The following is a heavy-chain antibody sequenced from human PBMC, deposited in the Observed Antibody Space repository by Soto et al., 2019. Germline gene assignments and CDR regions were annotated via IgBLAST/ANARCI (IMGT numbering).Heavy chain of an antibody. CDR2: IWYDGSNK. D-gene: IGHD3-10*01. CDR3: ARGPHYYGSGSYYMGYYYYGMDV. J-gene: IGHJ6*02. Sequence: QVQLVESGGGVVQPGRSLRLSCAASGFTFSSYGMHWVRQAPGKGLEWVAVIWYDGSNKYYADSVKGRFTISRDNSKNTLYLQMNRLRAEDTAVYYCARGPHYYGSGSYYMGYYYYGMDVWGQGTTVTVSS. CDR1: GFTFSSYG. V-gene: IGHV3-33*01.